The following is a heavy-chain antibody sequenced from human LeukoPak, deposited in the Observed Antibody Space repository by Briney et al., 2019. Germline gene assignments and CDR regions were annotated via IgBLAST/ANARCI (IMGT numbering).Heavy chain of an antibody. CDR2: IYYSGST. CDR3: ATPRSSSTSGRELDY. J-gene: IGHJ4*02. Sequence: SSETLSLTCTVSGGSISSYYWSWIRQPPGKGLEWIGYIYYSGSTNYNPSLKSRVTISVDTSKNQFSLKLSSVTAADTAVYYCATPRSSSTSGRELDYWGQGTLVTVSS. D-gene: IGHD2-2*01. V-gene: IGHV4-59*12. CDR1: GGSISSYY.